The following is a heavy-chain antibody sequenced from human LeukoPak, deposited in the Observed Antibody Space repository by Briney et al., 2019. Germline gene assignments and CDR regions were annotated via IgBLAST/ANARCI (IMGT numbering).Heavy chain of an antibody. V-gene: IGHV3-11*04. J-gene: IGHJ3*02. CDR3: AREKDIVVVPAAGALDAFDI. D-gene: IGHD2-2*01. CDR1: GFTFSDYY. Sequence: RAGGSLRLSCAASGFTFSDYYMSWIRQAPGKGLEWVPYISSSGSTIYYADSVKGRFTISRDNAKNSLYLQMNSLRAEDTAVYYCAREKDIVVVPAAGALDAFDIWGQGTMVTVSS. CDR2: ISSSGSTI.